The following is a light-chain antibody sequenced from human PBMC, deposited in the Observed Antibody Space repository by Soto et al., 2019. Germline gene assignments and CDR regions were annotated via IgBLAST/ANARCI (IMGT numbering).Light chain of an antibody. Sequence: EIVLTQSPGTLSLSPGERATLSCRASQSVSSIYLAWYQQKPDQAPRLLIYGASSRATGIPDRFSGSGSGTDFTLTISRLEPEDFAVYYCQQYGSSRWTFGQGPKVEI. CDR3: QQYGSSRWT. V-gene: IGKV3-20*01. J-gene: IGKJ1*01. CDR2: GAS. CDR1: QSVSSIY.